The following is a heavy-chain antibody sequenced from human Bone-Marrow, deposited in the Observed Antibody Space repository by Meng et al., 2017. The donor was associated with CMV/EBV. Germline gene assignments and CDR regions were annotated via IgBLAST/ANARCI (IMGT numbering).Heavy chain of an antibody. D-gene: IGHD3-22*01. J-gene: IGHJ4*02. CDR1: VYSFSSYD. V-gene: IGHV1-8*03. Sequence: KASVYSFSSYDINWVRQATRQGLEWMGWMNPNSGNTGYAQKFQGRVTITRNTSISTAYMELSSLRSEDTAVYYCASIDSSGYYTGFDYWGQGTLVTVSS. CDR3: ASIDSSGYYTGFDY. CDR2: MNPNSGNT.